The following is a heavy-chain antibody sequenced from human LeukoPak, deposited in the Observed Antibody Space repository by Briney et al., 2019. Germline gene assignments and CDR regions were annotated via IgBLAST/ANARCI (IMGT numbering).Heavy chain of an antibody. D-gene: IGHD3-10*01. J-gene: IGHJ4*02. V-gene: IGHV1-2*02. CDR2: INSNSGGV. CDR1: GYTFTGYY. CDR3: ARPSMVRGVKYFDY. Sequence: ASVKVSCKASGYTFTGYYMHWVRQAPGQGLEWMGWINSNSGGVHYAQNFQGRVTMTRDTSISTAYMDLTRLRYDDTAVYFCARPSMVRGVKYFDYWGQGTLVTVSS.